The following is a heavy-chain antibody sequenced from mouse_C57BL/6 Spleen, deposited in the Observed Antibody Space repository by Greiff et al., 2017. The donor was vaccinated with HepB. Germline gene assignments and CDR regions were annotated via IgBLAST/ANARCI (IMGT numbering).Heavy chain of an antibody. Sequence: QVQLQQPGAELVMPGASVKLSCKASGYTFTSYWTHWVKQRPGQGLEWIGEIDPSDSYTNYNQKFKGKSTLTVDKSSSTAYMQLSSLTSEDSAVYYCARRGGVNYYGSSDWYFDVWGTGTTVTVSS. J-gene: IGHJ1*03. CDR3: ARRGGVNYYGSSDWYFDV. D-gene: IGHD1-1*01. CDR2: IDPSDSYT. V-gene: IGHV1-69*01. CDR1: GYTFTSYW.